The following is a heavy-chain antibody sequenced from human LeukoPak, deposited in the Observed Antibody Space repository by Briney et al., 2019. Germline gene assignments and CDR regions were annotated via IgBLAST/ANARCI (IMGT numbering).Heavy chain of an antibody. CDR3: TRLIAVAYYFDY. Sequence: SETLSLTCTVSGYSISSGYYWGWVRQPPGKGLEWIGSIYYSGSTYYNPSLKSRVTISVDTSKNQFSLKLSSVTAADTAVYYCTRLIAVAYYFDYWGQGTLVTVSS. D-gene: IGHD6-19*01. V-gene: IGHV4-38-2*02. CDR1: GYSISSGYY. J-gene: IGHJ4*02. CDR2: IYYSGST.